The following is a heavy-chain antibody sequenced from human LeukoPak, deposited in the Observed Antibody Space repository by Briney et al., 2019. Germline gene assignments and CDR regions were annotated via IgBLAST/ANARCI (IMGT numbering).Heavy chain of an antibody. D-gene: IGHD3-9*01. CDR1: GGSISSYY. CDR2: IYTSGST. Sequence: SETLSLTCTVSGGSISSYYWSWIRQPAGKGLEWIGRIYTSGSTNYNPSLKSRVTMSVDTSKNQFSLKLSSVTAADTAVYYCARERERMYYDILTGYYTLNAFDIWGQGTMVTVSS. CDR3: ARERERMYYDILTGYYTLNAFDI. J-gene: IGHJ3*02. V-gene: IGHV4-4*07.